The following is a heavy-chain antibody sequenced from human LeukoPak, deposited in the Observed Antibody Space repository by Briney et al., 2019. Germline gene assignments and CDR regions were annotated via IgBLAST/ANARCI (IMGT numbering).Heavy chain of an antibody. D-gene: IGHD3-3*01. Sequence: GGSLRLSCAASGFTFSNYGMHWVRQAPGKGLEWVAFIRYDGSNKYYADSVKGRFTISRDNAKNSLYLQMNSLRAEDTAVYYCARARTTITIFDFDYWGQGTLVTVSS. V-gene: IGHV3-30*02. CDR1: GFTFSNYG. CDR3: ARARTTITIFDFDY. CDR2: IRYDGSNK. J-gene: IGHJ4*02.